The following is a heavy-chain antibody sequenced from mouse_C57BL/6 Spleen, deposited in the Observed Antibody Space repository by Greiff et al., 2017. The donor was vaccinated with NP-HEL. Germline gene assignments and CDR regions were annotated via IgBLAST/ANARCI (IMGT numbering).Heavy chain of an antibody. Sequence: QVQLQQSGAELVRPGASVTLSCKASGYTFTDYEMHWVKQTPVHGLEWIGAIDPETGGTAYNQKFKGKAILTADKSSSTAYMELRSLTSEDSAVYYCTRRRAQATFFFAYWGQGTLVTVSA. CDR3: TRRRAQATFFFAY. V-gene: IGHV1-15*01. D-gene: IGHD3-2*02. CDR1: GYTFTDYE. CDR2: IDPETGGT. J-gene: IGHJ3*01.